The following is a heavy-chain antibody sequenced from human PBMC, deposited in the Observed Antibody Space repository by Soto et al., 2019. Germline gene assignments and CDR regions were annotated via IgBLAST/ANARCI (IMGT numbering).Heavy chain of an antibody. Sequence: SETLSLTCTVSGDSVSSGSYYWSWIRQPPGKGLEWIAYIHHSGTTNYNPSLKSRVTISVDTSKNQFSLKLTSVTAADTAMFYCARGGGYCGTTSCYTYFFDSWGQGALVTVSS. J-gene: IGHJ4*02. CDR1: GDSVSSGSYY. CDR2: IHHSGTT. D-gene: IGHD2-2*01. V-gene: IGHV4-61*01. CDR3: ARGGGYCGTTSCYTYFFDS.